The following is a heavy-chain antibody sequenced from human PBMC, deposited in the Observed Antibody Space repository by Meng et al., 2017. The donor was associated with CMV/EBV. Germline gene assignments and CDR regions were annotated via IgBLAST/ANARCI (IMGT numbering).Heavy chain of an antibody. CDR3: ALAEYSSSLFDY. CDR1: GYTLTELS. CDR2: FDPEDGET. Sequence: QVQRGQAGAEVKKPGASVKVSCKVSGYTLTELSMHWVRQAPGKGLEWMGGFDPEDGETIYAQKFQGRVTMTRDTSTSTVYMELSSLRSEDTAVYYCALAEYSSSLFDYWGQGTLVTVAS. D-gene: IGHD6-13*01. V-gene: IGHV1-24*01. J-gene: IGHJ4*02.